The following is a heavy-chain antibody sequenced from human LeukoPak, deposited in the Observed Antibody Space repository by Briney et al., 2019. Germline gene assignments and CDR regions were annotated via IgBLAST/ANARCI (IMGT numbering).Heavy chain of an antibody. CDR3: VRSYHPGGWFDP. Sequence: PGGSLRLSCAASGFTFDDYGMSWVRQAPGKGLEWVSGINWNGGSTGYADSVKGRFTISRDNAKNSVYLQMNSLRAEDTAMHYCVRSYHPGGWFDPWGQGTLVTVSS. CDR2: INWNGGST. J-gene: IGHJ5*02. V-gene: IGHV3-20*04. D-gene: IGHD2-21*01. CDR1: GFTFDDYG.